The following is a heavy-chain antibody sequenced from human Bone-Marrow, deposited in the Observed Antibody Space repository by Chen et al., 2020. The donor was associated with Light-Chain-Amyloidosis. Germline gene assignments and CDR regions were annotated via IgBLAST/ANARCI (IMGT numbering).Heavy chain of an antibody. J-gene: IGHJ4*02. V-gene: IGHV3-48*01. D-gene: IGHD1-26*01. CDR1: GFIFSSYS. CDR2: SSNNSI. CDR3: ARDDKWAFDY. Sequence: EVQLVESGGGLVQPGGSLRLSRAASGFIFSSYSMNWVRQAPGKGLEWLSYSSNNSIYYADSVKGRFTISRDNARNSLSLRMSSLRAEDSAVYYCARDDKWAFDYWGQGTLVTVSS.